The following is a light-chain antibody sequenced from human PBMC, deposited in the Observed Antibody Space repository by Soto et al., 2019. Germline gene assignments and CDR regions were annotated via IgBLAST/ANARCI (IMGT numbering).Light chain of an antibody. Sequence: DIQMTQSPSSLSASVGDRVTITCQASQDISNYLNWYQQKPGKAPKLLIYEASNLETGVPSRFSGSGSWTDFTLTISSLQPEDIATYYCQQYDNLPLTFGGGTKVEIK. V-gene: IGKV1-33*01. CDR1: QDISNY. J-gene: IGKJ4*01. CDR3: QQYDNLPLT. CDR2: EAS.